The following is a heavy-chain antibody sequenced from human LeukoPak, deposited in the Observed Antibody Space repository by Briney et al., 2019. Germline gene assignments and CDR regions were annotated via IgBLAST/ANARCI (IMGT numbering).Heavy chain of an antibody. V-gene: IGHV1-18*01. D-gene: IGHD3-10*01. CDR1: GSTFTSYG. CDR2: ISAFNGNT. J-gene: IGHJ4*02. CDR3: ARLSLQYYGSGSYRGGLLS. Sequence: ASVKVSCKASGSTFTSYGNSWVRQAPGQGLEWMGGISAFNGNTNYAQKFQGILTMTTDTSTSTAYMELRRLRSDDTAVYYCARLSLQYYGSGSYRGGLLSWGQGTLVTVSS.